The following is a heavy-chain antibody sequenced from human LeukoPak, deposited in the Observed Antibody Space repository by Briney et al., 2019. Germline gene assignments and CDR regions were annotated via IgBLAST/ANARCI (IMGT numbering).Heavy chain of an antibody. J-gene: IGHJ6*03. CDR2: IYPGDSDT. CDR3: ARHKGSARYYYYMDV. Sequence: GESLKISCKGSGYSFTSYWIGWVRQMPGKGLEWMGIIYPGDSDTRYSPSFQGQVTISADKSISTAYLQWSSLKASDTAMYYCARHKGSARYYYYMDVWGKGTTVTVSS. CDR1: GYSFTSYW. V-gene: IGHV5-51*01.